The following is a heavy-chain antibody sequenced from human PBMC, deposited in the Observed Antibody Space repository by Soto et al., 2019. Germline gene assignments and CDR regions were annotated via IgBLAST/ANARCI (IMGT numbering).Heavy chain of an antibody. J-gene: IGHJ5*02. CDR1: GGSVSSGSYY. CDR3: ARMVRGVPNWFDP. CDR2: IYYSGST. Sequence: PSETLSLTCTVSGGSVSSGSYYWSWIRQPPGKGLEWIGYIYYSGSTNYNPSLKSRVTISVDTSKNQFSLKLSSVTAADTAVYYCARMVRGVPNWFDPWGQGTLVTVSS. V-gene: IGHV4-61*01. D-gene: IGHD3-10*01.